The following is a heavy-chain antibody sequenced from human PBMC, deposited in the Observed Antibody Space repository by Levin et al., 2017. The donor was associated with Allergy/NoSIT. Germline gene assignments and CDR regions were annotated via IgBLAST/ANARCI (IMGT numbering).Heavy chain of an antibody. Sequence: GASVKVSCKASEDTFSDYHIHWVRQAPGEGLEWMGRINPNSDTNYAQKFQGRVTMTRDTSVSTVHMELSRLRPDDTAVYYCAREKWLRLPQNRAGYYHMDVWGKGTTVTVSS. CDR2: INPNSDT. CDR3: AREKWLRLPQNRAGYYHMDV. J-gene: IGHJ6*03. V-gene: IGHV1-2*06. D-gene: IGHD5-12*01. CDR1: EDTFSDYH.